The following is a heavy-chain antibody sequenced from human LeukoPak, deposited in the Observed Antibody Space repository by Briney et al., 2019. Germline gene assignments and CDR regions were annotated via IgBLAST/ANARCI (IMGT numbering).Heavy chain of an antibody. D-gene: IGHD3-22*01. Sequence: AAVKVSCKASGYTFTSYGISWVRPAPRQGLEWMGWISAYNGNTNYAQKLQGRVTMTTDKSTSTAYMELRSLRSDDTAVYYCARDGTYYYDSSGYPFDYWGQGTLVTVAS. CDR3: ARDGTYYYDSSGYPFDY. J-gene: IGHJ4*02. CDR2: ISAYNGNT. V-gene: IGHV1-18*01. CDR1: GYTFTSYG.